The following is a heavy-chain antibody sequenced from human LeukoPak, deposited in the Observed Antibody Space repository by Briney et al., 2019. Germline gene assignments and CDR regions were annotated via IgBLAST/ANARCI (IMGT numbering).Heavy chain of an antibody. J-gene: IGHJ5*02. V-gene: IGHV4-39*07. D-gene: IGHD2-2*01. CDR3: ARVGYCSSTSCFWFDP. Sequence: SETLSLTCTVSGGSFSSGSYYWGWIRQPPGTGLEWIGTVYYSGSTYYNPSLKSRVTISVDTSKNQFSLKLSSVTAADTAVYYCARVGYCSSTSCFWFDPWGQGTLVTVSS. CDR2: VYYSGST. CDR1: GGSFSSGSYY.